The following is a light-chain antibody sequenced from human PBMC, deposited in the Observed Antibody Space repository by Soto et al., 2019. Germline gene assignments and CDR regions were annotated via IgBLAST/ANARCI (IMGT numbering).Light chain of an antibody. CDR2: EVT. Sequence: QSALTQPPSASGSPGQSVTIPCSGTSSDVGGYDHVSWYQQYPGKAPKVIIYEVTKRPSGVPDRFSGSKSGITASLTVSGLQAEDEADYYCSSYAGTTAFVFGTGTKLTVL. V-gene: IGLV2-8*01. CDR3: SSYAGTTAFV. CDR1: SSDVGGYDH. J-gene: IGLJ1*01.